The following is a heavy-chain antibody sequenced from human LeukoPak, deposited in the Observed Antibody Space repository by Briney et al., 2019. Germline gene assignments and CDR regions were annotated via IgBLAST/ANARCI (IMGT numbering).Heavy chain of an antibody. CDR2: ISAYNVNT. J-gene: IGHJ4*02. CDR1: GYTFTNYG. V-gene: IGHV1-18*01. Sequence: ASVKVSCKASGYTFTNYGITWVRQAPGQGLEWMGWISAYNVNTKYAQKFQGRVTMTTDTSTSTAYMELRSLRSDDTAVYYCARGFPPRRNYDSSGYYSYYFDYWGQGTLVTVSS. D-gene: IGHD3-22*01. CDR3: ARGFPPRRNYDSSGYYSYYFDY.